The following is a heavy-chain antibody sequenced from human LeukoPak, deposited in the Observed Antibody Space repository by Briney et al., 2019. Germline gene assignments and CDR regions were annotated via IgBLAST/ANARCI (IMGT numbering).Heavy chain of an antibody. CDR2: MSGRGGST. CDR3: AKDGNYYDSSGYYRINNWFDP. D-gene: IGHD3-22*01. J-gene: IGHJ5*02. V-gene: IGHV3-23*01. CDR1: RFTSSSYA. Sequence: GGSLRLSCAASRFTSSSYAISWVRQAPGEGLEWVSAMSGRGGSTYCGDSVRGRFTIPRDNSKNTVYLQMNSLRAEDTAVYYCAKDGNYYDSSGYYRINNWFDPWGQGTLVTVSS.